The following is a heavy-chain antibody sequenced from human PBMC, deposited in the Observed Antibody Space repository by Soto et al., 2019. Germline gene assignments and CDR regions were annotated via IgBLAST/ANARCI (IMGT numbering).Heavy chain of an antibody. CDR1: GGSISSYY. CDR2: IYYSGST. Sequence: QVQLQESGPGLVKPSETLSLTCTDSGGSISSYYWSWIRQPPGKGLEWIGYIYYSGSTNYNPSLKSRVTISVDTSKNQFSLKLSSVTAADTAVYYCARGGGGYDPYYYYGMDVWGQGTTVTVSS. J-gene: IGHJ6*02. V-gene: IGHV4-59*01. CDR3: ARGGGGYDPYYYYGMDV. D-gene: IGHD5-12*01.